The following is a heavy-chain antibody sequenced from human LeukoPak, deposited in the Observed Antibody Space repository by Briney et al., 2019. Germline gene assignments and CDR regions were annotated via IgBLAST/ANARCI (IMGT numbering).Heavy chain of an antibody. CDR3: AREALIRGLMLEY. CDR1: GFTFSQFW. Sequence: PGGSLRLSCAASGFTFSQFWMHWVRQTPGKGLVWVSRVNTDGSATAYADSVKGRFTISRDNAKNTLYLQMNSLRAGDTAVYYGAREALIRGLMLEYWGQGTLVTVSS. CDR2: VNTDGSAT. J-gene: IGHJ4*02. V-gene: IGHV3-74*01. D-gene: IGHD3-10*01.